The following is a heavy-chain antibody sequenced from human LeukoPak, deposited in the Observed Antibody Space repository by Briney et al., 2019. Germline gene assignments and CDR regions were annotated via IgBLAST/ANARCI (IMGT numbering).Heavy chain of an antibody. CDR2: IQQDGSEQ. CDR1: GFTFSNYW. Sequence: PGGSLRLSCAASGFTFSNYWMHWVRQAPGKGLEWVANIQQDGSEQYYVDSVKGRLTISRDNAKNSLYLQMNSLGAGDTAVYYCVTGPLDYWGQGTLVTVSS. CDR3: VTGPLDY. V-gene: IGHV3-7*01. D-gene: IGHD3-10*01. J-gene: IGHJ4*02.